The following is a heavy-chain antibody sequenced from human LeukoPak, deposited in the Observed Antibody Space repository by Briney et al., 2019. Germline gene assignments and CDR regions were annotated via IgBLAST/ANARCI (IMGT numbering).Heavy chain of an antibody. Sequence: SETLSLTCAVSGGSFSGYYWSWIRQPPGKGLEWIGEINHSGSTNYNPSLKSRVTISVDTSKNQFSLKLSSVTAADTAVYYCARGPHTGVNYYDSSGYYYWGQGTLVTVSS. V-gene: IGHV4-34*01. CDR2: INHSGST. CDR3: ARGPHTGVNYYDSSGYYY. D-gene: IGHD3-22*01. CDR1: GGSFSGYY. J-gene: IGHJ4*02.